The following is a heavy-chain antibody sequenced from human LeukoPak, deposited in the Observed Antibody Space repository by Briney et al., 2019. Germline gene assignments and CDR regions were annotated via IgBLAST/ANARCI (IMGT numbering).Heavy chain of an antibody. D-gene: IGHD4-17*01. Sequence: ASVKVSCKASGYTFISYYMHWVRQAPGKGLEWMGWINPNSGGTNYAQKFQGRVTMTRDTSISTAYMELSRLRSDDTAVYYCARIEPTDYGDYEFDYWGQGTLVTVSS. CDR2: INPNSGGT. CDR1: GYTFISYY. J-gene: IGHJ4*02. CDR3: ARIEPTDYGDYEFDY. V-gene: IGHV1-2*02.